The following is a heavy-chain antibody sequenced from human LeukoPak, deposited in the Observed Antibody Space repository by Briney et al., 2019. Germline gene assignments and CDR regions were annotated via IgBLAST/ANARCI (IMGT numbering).Heavy chain of an antibody. V-gene: IGHV1-24*01. CDR3: ATAPCTSCYKGSYYYYHGMDV. Sequence: ASVKVSCKVSGYTLTELSMHWVRQAPGKGLEWMGGFDPEDGETIYAQKFQGRVTMTEDTSTDTAYMELSSLRSEDTAVYYCATAPCTSCYKGSYYYYHGMDVWGQGTTVTVSS. D-gene: IGHD2-2*02. J-gene: IGHJ6*02. CDR1: GYTLTELS. CDR2: FDPEDGET.